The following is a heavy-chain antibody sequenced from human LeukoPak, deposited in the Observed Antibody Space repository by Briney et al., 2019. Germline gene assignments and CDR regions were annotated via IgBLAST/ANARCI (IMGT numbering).Heavy chain of an antibody. CDR1: GGSISSGGYY. V-gene: IGHV4-31*03. CDR2: IYYSGST. J-gene: IGHJ5*02. Sequence: TLSLTCTVSGGSISSGGYYWSWIRQHPGKGLEWIGYIYYSGSTYYNPSLKSRVTISVDTSKNQFSLKLSSVTAADTAVYYCARAFRDYNNWFDPWGQGTLVTVSS. D-gene: IGHD4-11*01. CDR3: ARAFRDYNNWFDP.